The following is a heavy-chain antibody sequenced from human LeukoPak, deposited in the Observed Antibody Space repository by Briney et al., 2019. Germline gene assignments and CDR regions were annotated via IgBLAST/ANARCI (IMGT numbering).Heavy chain of an antibody. D-gene: IGHD5-18*01. CDR3: ARDRGGYTYSHDY. J-gene: IGHJ4*02. Sequence: PSETLSLTCAVSGGSISSNNWWIWVRQSPEKGLEWIGEIYHDGSTDYNPSLKSRVTISMDKSKNQLSLKLNFVTAADTAVYYCARDRGGYTYSHDYWGQGTLVTVSS. CDR1: GGSISSNNW. V-gene: IGHV4-4*02. CDR2: IYHDGST.